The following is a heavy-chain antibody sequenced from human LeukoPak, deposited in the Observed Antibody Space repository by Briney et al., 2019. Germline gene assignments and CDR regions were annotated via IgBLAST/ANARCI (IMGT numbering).Heavy chain of an antibody. CDR3: ARYCSSTSCYDAFDI. CDR1: GYTFTSYA. V-gene: IGHV1-3*01. D-gene: IGHD2-2*01. CDR2: INAGNANT. Sequence: GASVKVSCKASGYTFTSYAMHWVRQAPGQRLEWMGWINAGNANTKYSQKFQGRVTITRDTSASTAYMELSSLRSEDTAVYYCARYCSSTSCYDAFDIWGQGTMVTVSS. J-gene: IGHJ3*02.